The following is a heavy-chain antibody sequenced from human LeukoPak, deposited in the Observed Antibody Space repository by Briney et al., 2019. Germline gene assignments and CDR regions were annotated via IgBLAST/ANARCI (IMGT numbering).Heavy chain of an antibody. V-gene: IGHV3-48*03. CDR2: ISSSGSTI. CDR1: GFTFSSYE. Sequence: GGSLRLSCAASGFTFSSYEMNWVRQAPGKGLEWVSYISSSGSTIHYADSVKGRFTISRDNAKNSLYLQMNSLRAEDTAVYYCARGYWGFGWRELGQWDYWGQGTLVTVSS. CDR3: ARGYWGFGWRELGQWDY. J-gene: IGHJ4*02. D-gene: IGHD7-27*01.